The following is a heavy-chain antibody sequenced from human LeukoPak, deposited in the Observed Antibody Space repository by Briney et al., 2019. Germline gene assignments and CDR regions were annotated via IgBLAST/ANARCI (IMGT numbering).Heavy chain of an antibody. Sequence: GASVKVSCKASGGTFSSYAISWVRQAPGQGLEWMGGIIPIFGTANYAQKFQGRVTITADKSTSTAYMELSSLRSEDTAVYYCARVVGWGARYFDYWGQGTLVTVSS. V-gene: IGHV1-69*06. CDR1: GGTFSSYA. J-gene: IGHJ4*02. CDR2: IIPIFGTA. D-gene: IGHD2-15*01. CDR3: ARVVGWGARYFDY.